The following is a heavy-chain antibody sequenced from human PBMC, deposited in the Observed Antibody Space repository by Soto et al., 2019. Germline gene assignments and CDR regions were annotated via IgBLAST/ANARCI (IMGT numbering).Heavy chain of an antibody. CDR2: IKQDGSEK. CDR1: GFTFSSYW. D-gene: IGHD1-26*01. J-gene: IGHJ5*02. CDR3: ARGWGLDP. Sequence: EVQLVESGGGLVQPGGSLRLSCAASGFTFSSYWMTWVRQAPGKGLEWVANIKQDGSEKYYVDSVKGRFTISRDNAKNSLYQQMNSLSAEDTAVYYCARGWGLDPWGQGRLVTVSS. V-gene: IGHV3-7*04.